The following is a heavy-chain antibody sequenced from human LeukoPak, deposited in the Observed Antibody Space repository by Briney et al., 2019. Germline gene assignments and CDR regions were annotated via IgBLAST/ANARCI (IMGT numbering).Heavy chain of an antibody. Sequence: GGSLRLSCAASGFTFSSYAMSWVRQAPGKGLEWVSAISGSGGSTYYADSVKGRFTISRDNSKNTLYLQMNSLGAEDTAVYYCAKDPGYYDSSGYYFHTPFDYWGQGTLVTVSS. CDR1: GFTFSSYA. CDR3: AKDPGYYDSSGYYFHTPFDY. V-gene: IGHV3-23*01. CDR2: ISGSGGST. J-gene: IGHJ4*02. D-gene: IGHD3-22*01.